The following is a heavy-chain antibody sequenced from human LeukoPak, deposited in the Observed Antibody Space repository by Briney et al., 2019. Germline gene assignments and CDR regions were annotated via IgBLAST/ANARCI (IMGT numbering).Heavy chain of an antibody. D-gene: IGHD6-19*01. CDR3: ARGNAVAGYYNWFDP. Sequence: ASVKVSCKASGYTFTGYYMHWVRQAPGQGVEGRGWINPNSGGTNYAQKFQGRVTMTRDTSISTAYMELSRLRSDDTAVYYCARGNAVAGYYNWFDPWGQGTLVTVSS. V-gene: IGHV1-2*02. CDR2: INPNSGGT. CDR1: GYTFTGYY. J-gene: IGHJ5*02.